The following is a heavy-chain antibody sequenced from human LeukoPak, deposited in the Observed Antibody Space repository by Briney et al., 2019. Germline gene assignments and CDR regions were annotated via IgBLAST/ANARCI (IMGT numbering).Heavy chain of an antibody. Sequence: GRSLRLSSAPSGVAFNTDAMTCVPQSPDNELQCLSTISTSVIATSSANSVEGRFTIPRDNSKNTLNLQRNSPRAEDTTGYCCATEIVVVTGIPFDIWGQGKMVTVSS. CDR3: ATEIVVVTGIPFDI. CDR2: ISTSVIAT. D-gene: IGHD2-21*02. CDR1: GVAFNTDA. V-gene: IGHV3-23*01. J-gene: IGHJ3*02.